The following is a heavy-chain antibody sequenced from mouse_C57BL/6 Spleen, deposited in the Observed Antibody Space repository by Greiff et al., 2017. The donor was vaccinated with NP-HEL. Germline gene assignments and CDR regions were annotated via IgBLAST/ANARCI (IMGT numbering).Heavy chain of an antibody. CDR2: INPSSGYT. CDR3: ARAWGSSYVDYAMDY. J-gene: IGHJ4*01. Sequence: VQLQQSGAELAKPGASVKLSCKASGYTFTSYWMHWVQQRPGQGLEWIGYINPSSGYTKYNQKFKDKATLTADKSSSPAYMQLSSLTYEDAAVYYCARAWGSSYVDYAMDYWGQGTSVTVSS. V-gene: IGHV1-7*01. CDR1: GYTFTSYW. D-gene: IGHD1-1*01.